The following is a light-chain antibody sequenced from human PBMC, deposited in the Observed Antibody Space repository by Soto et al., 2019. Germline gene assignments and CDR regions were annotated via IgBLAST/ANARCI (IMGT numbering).Light chain of an antibody. CDR3: CSYAGNNNVV. CDR2: EVS. V-gene: IGLV2-8*01. Sequence: QSALTQPPSASGSLGQSVTISCTGTSSDVGGYRFVSWYQQHPGKAPKVMIYEVSKWPSGVPDRFSASKSGSTASLTVSGLQAEDEADYYCCSYAGNNNVVFGGGTKLTVL. J-gene: IGLJ3*02. CDR1: SSDVGGYRF.